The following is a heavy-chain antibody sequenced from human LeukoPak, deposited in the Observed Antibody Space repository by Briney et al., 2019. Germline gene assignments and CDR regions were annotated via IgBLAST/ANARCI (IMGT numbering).Heavy chain of an antibody. Sequence: PGGSLRLSCAASGSTFSSYSMNWVRQAPGKGLEWVSSISSSSSYIYYADSVKGRFTISRDNAKNSLYLQMNSLRAEDTAVYYCARDAECSGGSCYSSYYFDYWGQGTLVTVSS. CDR1: GSTFSSYS. CDR3: ARDAECSGGSCYSSYYFDY. CDR2: ISSSSSYI. J-gene: IGHJ4*02. D-gene: IGHD2-15*01. V-gene: IGHV3-21*01.